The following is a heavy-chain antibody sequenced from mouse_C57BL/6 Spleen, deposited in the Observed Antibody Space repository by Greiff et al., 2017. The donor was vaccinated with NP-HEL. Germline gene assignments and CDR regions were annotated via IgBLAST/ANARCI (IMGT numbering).Heavy chain of an antibody. D-gene: IGHD2-3*01. V-gene: IGHV1-69*01. J-gene: IGHJ3*01. CDR2: IDPSDSYT. CDR3: ARSEDGYLFAY. Sequence: VQLQQPGAELVMPGASVKLSCKASGYTFTSYWMHWVKQRPGQGLEWIGEIDPSDSYTNYNQKFKGKSTLTVDKSSSTAYMQLSSLTSEDSAVYYCARSEDGYLFAYWGQGTLVTVSA. CDR1: GYTFTSYW.